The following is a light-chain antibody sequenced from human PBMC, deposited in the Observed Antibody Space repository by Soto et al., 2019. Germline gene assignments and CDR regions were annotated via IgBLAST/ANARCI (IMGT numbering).Light chain of an antibody. CDR3: QQLNTYPQNT. CDR1: QGISSY. V-gene: IGKV1-9*01. CDR2: AAS. J-gene: IGKJ2*01. Sequence: DIQLTQSPSFLSASVGDRVTITCRASQGISSYLAWYQQKPGKAPKLLIFAASTLQSGVPSRFSGSRSGTEFTLTISSLQPEDFATYYCQQLNTYPQNTFGQGTKLEIK.